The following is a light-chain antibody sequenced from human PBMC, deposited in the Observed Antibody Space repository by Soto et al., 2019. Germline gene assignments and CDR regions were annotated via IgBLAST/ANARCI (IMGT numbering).Light chain of an antibody. CDR3: GTWDSSLSAEVPV. V-gene: IGLV1-51*01. J-gene: IGLJ7*01. CDR1: SSNIGSNY. Sequence: QSVLTQPPSVSAAPGQKVTISCSGSSSNIGSNYVSWYQQLPGTAPKLLIYDNNKRPSGIPDRFSGSKSGTSATLGITGLQTGDEADYYCGTWDSSLSAEVPVFGGGTQLTVL. CDR2: DNN.